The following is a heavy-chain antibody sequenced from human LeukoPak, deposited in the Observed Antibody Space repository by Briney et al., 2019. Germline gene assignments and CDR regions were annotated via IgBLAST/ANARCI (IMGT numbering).Heavy chain of an antibody. D-gene: IGHD3-22*01. V-gene: IGHV1-46*01. CDR3: ARGPYDSSGYRFDY. CDR2: INPSGSST. CDR1: GYSFTSHY. J-gene: IGHJ4*02. Sequence: GASVKVSCKASGYSFTSHYMHWVRQAPGQGLEWLGLINPSGSSTLYAQKFQGRVTMTRDMSTTTDYMELSSLRSEDTAVYYCARGPYDSSGYRFDYWGQGTLVTVSS.